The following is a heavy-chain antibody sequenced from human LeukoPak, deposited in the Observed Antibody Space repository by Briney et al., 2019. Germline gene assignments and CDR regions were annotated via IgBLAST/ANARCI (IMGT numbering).Heavy chain of an antibody. J-gene: IGHJ4*02. D-gene: IGHD5-18*01. CDR2: IYYSGST. Sequence: SETLSLTCTVSGGSISSGGYYWSWIRQHPGKGLEWIGYIYYSGSTYYNPSLKSRVTISVDTSKNQFSLKLSSVTTADTAVYYCARRLSYSYGSLDYWGQGTLVTVSS. V-gene: IGHV4-31*03. CDR3: ARRLSYSYGSLDY. CDR1: GGSISSGGYY.